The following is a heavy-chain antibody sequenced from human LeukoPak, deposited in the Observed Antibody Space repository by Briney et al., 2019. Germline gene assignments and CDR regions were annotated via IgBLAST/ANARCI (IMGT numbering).Heavy chain of an antibody. CDR2: INHSGST. V-gene: IGHV4-34*01. D-gene: IGHD4-23*01. Sequence: SETLSLTCAVYGGSFSGYYWSWIRQPPGKGLEWIGEINHSGSTNYNPSLKSRVTISVDTSKNQFSLKLSSVTAADTVVYYCARAGYGGNSNWGQGTLVTVSS. J-gene: IGHJ4*02. CDR3: ARAGYGGNSN. CDR1: GGSFSGYY.